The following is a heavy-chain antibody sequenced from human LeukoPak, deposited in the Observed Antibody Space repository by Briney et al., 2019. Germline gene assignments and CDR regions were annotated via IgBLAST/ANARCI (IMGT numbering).Heavy chain of an antibody. CDR3: ARVARYNWFDP. Sequence: GGSLRLSCAASGFTVSSNYMSWVRQAPGKGLEWVSVIYSGGGTYYTDSVKGRFTISRDNSKNTLYLQMNSLRAEDTAVYYCARVARYNWFDPWGQGTLVTVSS. V-gene: IGHV3-53*01. CDR1: GFTVSSNY. CDR2: IYSGGGT. J-gene: IGHJ5*02.